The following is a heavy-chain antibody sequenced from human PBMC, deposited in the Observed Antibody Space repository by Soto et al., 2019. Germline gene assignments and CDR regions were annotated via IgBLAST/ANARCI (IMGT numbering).Heavy chain of an antibody. D-gene: IGHD3-3*01. J-gene: IGHJ5*02. CDR1: GFTFSSYS. V-gene: IGHV3-48*02. CDR3: GRESRFLEWLSLNWFDP. Sequence: GGSLRLSCADSGFTFSSYSMNWVRQAPGKGLEWVSYISSSSSTIYYADSVKGRFTISRDNAKNSLYLQMNSLRDEDTAVYYCGRESRFLEWLSLNWFDPWGQGTLVTVSS. CDR2: ISSSSSTI.